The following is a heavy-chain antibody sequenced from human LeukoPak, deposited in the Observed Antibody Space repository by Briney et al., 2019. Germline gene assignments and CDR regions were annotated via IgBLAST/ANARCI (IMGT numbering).Heavy chain of an antibody. Sequence: PSETLSLTCTVSGGSISSSSYYWGWIRQPPGKGLEWIGSIYYSGSTYYNPSLKSRVTISVDTSKNQFSLKLSSVTAADTAVYYCARIFSGYVGGYFDYWGQGTLVTVSS. J-gene: IGHJ4*02. V-gene: IGHV4-39*07. D-gene: IGHD5-12*01. CDR2: IYYSGST. CDR3: ARIFSGYVGGYFDY. CDR1: GGSISSSSYY.